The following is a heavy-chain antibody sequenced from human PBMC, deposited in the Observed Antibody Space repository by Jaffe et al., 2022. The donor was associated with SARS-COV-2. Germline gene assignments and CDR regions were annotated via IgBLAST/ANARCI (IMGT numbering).Heavy chain of an antibody. Sequence: QVQLQQWGAGLLKPSETLSLTCAVYGGSFSGYYWSWIRQPPGKGLEWIGEINHSGSTNYNPSLKSRVTISVDTSKNQFSLKLSSVTAADTAVYYCARVSYNWNHPPPRWFDPWGQGTLVTVSS. CDR1: GGSFSGYY. D-gene: IGHD1-20*01. J-gene: IGHJ5*02. CDR2: INHSGST. V-gene: IGHV4-34*01. CDR3: ARVSYNWNHPPPRWFDP.